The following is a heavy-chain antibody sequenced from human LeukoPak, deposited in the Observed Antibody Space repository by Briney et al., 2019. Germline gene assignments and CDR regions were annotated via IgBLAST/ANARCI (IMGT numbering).Heavy chain of an antibody. J-gene: IGHJ4*02. Sequence: GGSLRLSCAASGFSFNNYAMTWVRQAPGKGLEWVSNINDNGGQRHYADSVKGRFTISRDNSKNTLFLQMDSLRAEDTAVYYCAKTQWKVGATDYFDYWGQGILVSVSS. CDR1: GFSFNNYA. D-gene: IGHD1-26*01. CDR2: INDNGGQR. CDR3: AKTQWKVGATDYFDY. V-gene: IGHV3-23*01.